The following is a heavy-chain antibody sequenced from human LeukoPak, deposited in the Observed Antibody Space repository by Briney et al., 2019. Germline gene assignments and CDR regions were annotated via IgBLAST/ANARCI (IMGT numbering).Heavy chain of an antibody. CDR2: ISGSAGST. CDR1: GFTFSSYA. Sequence: GGSLRLSCAASGFTFSSYAMSWVRQAPGKGLEWVSGISGSAGSTYYAGSVKGRFTISRDNSKNTLYLQMNSLRAEDTAVYYCAKGTYSSSPRDYWGQGTPVTVSS. CDR3: AKGTYSSSPRDY. V-gene: IGHV3-23*01. D-gene: IGHD6-6*01. J-gene: IGHJ4*02.